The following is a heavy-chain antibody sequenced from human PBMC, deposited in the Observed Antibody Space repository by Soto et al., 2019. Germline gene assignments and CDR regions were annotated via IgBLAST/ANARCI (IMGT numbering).Heavy chain of an antibody. CDR1: CWSFSGYL. V-gene: IGHV4-4*08. CDR3: ARLAPSIAAAGPFDP. CDR2: MYNPWST. D-gene: IGHD6-13*01. Sequence: SETLFLTCPVHCWSFSGYLLSLIRQPPGEGMGWVGYMYNPWSTLFKPPLKSRVTIFVNTSKNQFSLKLSPVTAADTAMYYCARLAPSIAAAGPFDPWGQGTLVTVSS. J-gene: IGHJ5*02.